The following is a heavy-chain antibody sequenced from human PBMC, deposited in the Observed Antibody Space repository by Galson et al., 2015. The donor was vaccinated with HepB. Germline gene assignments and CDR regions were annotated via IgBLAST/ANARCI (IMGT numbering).Heavy chain of an antibody. CDR3: ARRHIGPKNWYFDL. CDR1: GGSISTYY. J-gene: IGHJ2*01. Sequence: SETLSLTCTVSGGSISTYYWSWIRQPPGKGLEWIGYIYYSGSTNYNPSLKSQVTISVDTSKNQFSLKLSSVTAADTAVYYCARRHIGPKNWYFDLWGRGTLVTVSS. V-gene: IGHV4-59*01. CDR2: IYYSGST.